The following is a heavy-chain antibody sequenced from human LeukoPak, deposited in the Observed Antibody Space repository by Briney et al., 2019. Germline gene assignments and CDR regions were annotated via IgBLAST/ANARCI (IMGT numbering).Heavy chain of an antibody. D-gene: IGHD3-3*01. V-gene: IGHV3-21*01. Sequence: PGGSLRLSCAASGFTFSSYSMNWVRQAPGKGLEWVSSISSSSSYIYYADSVKGRFTISRDNSKNTLYLQMNSLRVEDTAVYYCAKDLSKGLLYRRGMYYFDYWGQGILVTVSS. CDR3: AKDLSKGLLYRRGMYYFDY. CDR1: GFTFSSYS. CDR2: ISSSSSYI. J-gene: IGHJ4*02.